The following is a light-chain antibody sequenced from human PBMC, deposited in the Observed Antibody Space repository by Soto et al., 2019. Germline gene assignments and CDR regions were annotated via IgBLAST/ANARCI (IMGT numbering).Light chain of an antibody. Sequence: EIVLTQSPATLSLSPGERATLSCRASQSVSSYLAGYQQKPGQAPRHLIYDASNRATGIPARFSGGGSGTDFTLTISSLEPEDFAVYYCQQRFNWPRFTCGQGTKLEIK. CDR1: QSVSSY. V-gene: IGKV3-11*01. CDR3: QQRFNWPRFT. CDR2: DAS. J-gene: IGKJ2*01.